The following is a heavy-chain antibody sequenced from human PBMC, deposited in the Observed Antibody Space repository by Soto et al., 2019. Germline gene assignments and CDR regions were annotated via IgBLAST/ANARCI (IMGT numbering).Heavy chain of an antibody. V-gene: IGHV1-18*01. CDR1: GYTFTSYG. D-gene: IGHD3-9*01. J-gene: IGHJ4*02. CDR2: ISAHNGNP. CDR3: ARYINSGLCYY. Sequence: QVQLVQSGAEVKKPGASVKVSCKASGYTFTSYGISWVRQATAQGLEWMGWISAHNGNPTYARKLQGRVTQTTDTSTVTAYIELRSLRSASPAVYLCARYINSGLCYYWGQGTLVTVSP.